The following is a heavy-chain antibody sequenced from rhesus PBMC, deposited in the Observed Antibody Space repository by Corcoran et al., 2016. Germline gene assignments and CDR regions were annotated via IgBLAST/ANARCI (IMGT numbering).Heavy chain of an antibody. J-gene: IGHJ4*01. CDR3: ARRGGYCSGGVCPIDY. Sequence: QVPLQESGPGLVKPSATLSLTCAVSGGSLSSRSCYWRWLRHAPGKGLEGIGEIADSGSTSYNPSLKSRVTISRDTSKNQFSLKLSSVTAADTAVYYCARRGGYCSGGVCPIDYWGQGVLVTVSS. V-gene: IGHV4-122*02. CDR1: GGSLSSRSCY. D-gene: IGHD2-8*01. CDR2: IADSGST.